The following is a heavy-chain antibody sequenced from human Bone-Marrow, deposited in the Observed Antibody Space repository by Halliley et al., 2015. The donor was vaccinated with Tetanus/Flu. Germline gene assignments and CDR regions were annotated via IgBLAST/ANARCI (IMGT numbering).Heavy chain of an antibody. CDR2: IYYRGTT. D-gene: IGHD3-22*01. CDR1: GGSVSRRNYY. Sequence: GLVKPSETLSLTCPVSGGSVSRRNYYWRWIRQPPGKGLEWIGYIYYRGTTNYNPSLKSRVTISLDTSKNQFSLKLSSVTAADTATYYCSGYYDTSGDIPNWFDPWGQGTLVTVSS. V-gene: IGHV4-61*01. J-gene: IGHJ5*02. CDR3: SGYYDTSGDIPNWFDP.